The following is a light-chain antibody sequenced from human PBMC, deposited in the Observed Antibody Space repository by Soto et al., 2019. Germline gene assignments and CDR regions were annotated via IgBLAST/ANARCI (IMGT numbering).Light chain of an antibody. J-gene: IGKJ1*01. CDR2: KSS. Sequence: DIQMTQSPSTLSASEGDRVTISCRASQSVSIWLAWYQQKPGRAPKLLIYKSSILESGVPTRFSGSGAGTEFALTISSLQTDDFATYYCQQFNTYPWTFGQGTKVEIK. V-gene: IGKV1-5*03. CDR3: QQFNTYPWT. CDR1: QSVSIW.